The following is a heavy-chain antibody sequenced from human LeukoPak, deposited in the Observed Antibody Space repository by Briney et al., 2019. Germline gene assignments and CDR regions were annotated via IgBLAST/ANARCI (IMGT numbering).Heavy chain of an antibody. Sequence: SETLSLTCAVYGGSFSGYYWSWIRQPPGKGLEWIGEINHSGSTNYNPSLMSRVTISVDTSKNQFSLKLSSVTAADTAVYYCARGLGYGSVYYYGMDVWGQGTTVTVSS. CDR3: ARGLGYGSVYYYGMDV. V-gene: IGHV4-34*01. J-gene: IGHJ6*02. CDR1: GGSFSGYY. CDR2: INHSGST. D-gene: IGHD3-10*01.